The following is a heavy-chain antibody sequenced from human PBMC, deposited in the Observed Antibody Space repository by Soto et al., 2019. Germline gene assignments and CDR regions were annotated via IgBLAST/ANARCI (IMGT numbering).Heavy chain of an antibody. D-gene: IGHD3-9*01. CDR3: ARGNFDWLSYGMDV. V-gene: IGHV4-59*01. Sequence: SETLSLTCTVSGGSISSYYWSWIRQPPGKGLEWIGYIYYSGSTNYNPSLKSRVTISVDTSKNQFSLKLSSVAAADTAVYYCARGNFDWLSYGMDVWGQGTTVTVSS. CDR1: GGSISSYY. J-gene: IGHJ6*02. CDR2: IYYSGST.